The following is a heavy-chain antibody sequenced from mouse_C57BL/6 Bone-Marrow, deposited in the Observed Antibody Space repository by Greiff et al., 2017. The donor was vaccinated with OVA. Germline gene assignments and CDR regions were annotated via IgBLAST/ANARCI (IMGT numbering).Heavy chain of an antibody. CDR2: INYDGSST. CDR3: ARDNGSSYVWYFDV. CDR1: GFTFSDYY. J-gene: IGHJ1*03. V-gene: IGHV5-16*01. D-gene: IGHD1-1*01. Sequence: DVHLVESEGGLVQPGSSMKLSCTASGFTFSDYYMAWVRQVPEKGLEWVANINYDGSSTYYLDSLKSRFIISRDNAKNILYLQMSSLKSEDTATYYCARDNGSSYVWYFDVWGTGTTVTVSS.